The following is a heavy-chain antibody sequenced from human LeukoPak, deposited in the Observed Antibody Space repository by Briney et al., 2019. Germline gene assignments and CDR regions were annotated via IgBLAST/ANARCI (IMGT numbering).Heavy chain of an antibody. CDR2: ISGSGGST. CDR3: ANLIRPDY. Sequence: GPSLRLSCAASGFTFSIYAMSWVPHAPGRGLEWVSAISGSGGSTYYADPVKGRFTISRDNSPNTLDLQMISLRAEDTAVDYCANLIRPDYWGQGTLVTVSS. V-gene: IGHV3-23*01. D-gene: IGHD6-6*01. J-gene: IGHJ4*02. CDR1: GFTFSIYA.